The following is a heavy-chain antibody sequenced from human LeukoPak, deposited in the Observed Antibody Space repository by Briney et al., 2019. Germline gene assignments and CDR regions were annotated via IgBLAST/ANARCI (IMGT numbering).Heavy chain of an antibody. Sequence: KPSETLSLTCTVSGGSISSSSYYWGWIRQPPGKGREGIGSIYYSGSTYYNPSLKSRVTISVDTSKNQFSLKLSSVTAADTAVYYCARSEWLVSAGWFDPWGQGTLVTVSS. V-gene: IGHV4-39*07. CDR1: GGSISSSSYY. J-gene: IGHJ5*02. D-gene: IGHD6-19*01. CDR2: IYYSGST. CDR3: ARSEWLVSAGWFDP.